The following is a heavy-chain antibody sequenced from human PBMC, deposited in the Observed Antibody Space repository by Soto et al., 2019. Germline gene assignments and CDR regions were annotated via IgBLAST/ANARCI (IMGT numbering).Heavy chain of an antibody. V-gene: IGHV3-23*01. CDR1: GFSFGSYA. CDR3: ARWSYLDY. D-gene: IGHD3-3*01. CDR2: ISGSDGKT. J-gene: IGHJ4*02. Sequence: PGGSLRLSCAASGFSFGSYALSWVRQAPGKGLEWVSTISGSDGKTFYADSVKGRFSISRDTSQSTLYLQMNSLRADDTAMYYCARWSYLDYWGQDTRVTV.